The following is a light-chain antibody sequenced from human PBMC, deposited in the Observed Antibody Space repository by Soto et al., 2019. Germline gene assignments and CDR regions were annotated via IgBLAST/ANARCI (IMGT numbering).Light chain of an antibody. CDR2: EVG. V-gene: IGLV2-14*01. CDR1: SSDVGGYNY. Sequence: QPVLTQPASVSGSPGQSITISCTGTSSDVGGYNYVSWYQQHPGKAPKLMIYEVGNRPSGVSNRFSGSKSGNTASLTISGLQAEDEADYYCSSYTSSNTLVFGGGTKLTVL. J-gene: IGLJ2*01. CDR3: SSYTSSNTLV.